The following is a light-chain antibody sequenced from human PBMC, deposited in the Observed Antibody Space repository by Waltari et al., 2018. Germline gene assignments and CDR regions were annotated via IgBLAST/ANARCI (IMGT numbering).Light chain of an antibody. J-gene: IGLJ3*02. Sequence: QSALTPPASVSGSPGQSIPISCTGTSNHVGSYDLVSWYQFRPGEVPKLLIYEVIKRSSGVSDRFSGSKSDNTASLTISRLQAEDEAAYYCYSYAASAPTLVFGGGTNLTVL. CDR2: EVI. V-gene: IGLV2-23*02. CDR3: YSYAASAPTLV. CDR1: SNHVGSYDL.